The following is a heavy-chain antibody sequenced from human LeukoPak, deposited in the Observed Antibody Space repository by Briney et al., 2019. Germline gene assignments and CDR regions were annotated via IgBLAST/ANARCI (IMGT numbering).Heavy chain of an antibody. J-gene: IGHJ4*02. V-gene: IGHV3-30*18. D-gene: IGHD6-13*01. CDR2: ISYDGSNK. CDR3: AKEGPWAAGFDY. CDR1: GFTFSSYG. Sequence: SGRSLRLSCAASGFTFSSYGMHWVRQAPGKGLEWVAVISYDGSNKYHADSVKGRFTISRDNSKNTLYLQMNSLRAEDTAVYYCAKEGPWAAGFDYWGQGTPVTVSS.